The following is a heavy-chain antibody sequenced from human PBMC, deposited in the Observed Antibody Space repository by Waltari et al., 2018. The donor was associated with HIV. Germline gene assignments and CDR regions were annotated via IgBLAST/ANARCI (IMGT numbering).Heavy chain of an antibody. D-gene: IGHD1-7*01. Sequence: EVQLVESGGGLVQPGGSLGLSCAASGFTFSSYGMSWVRQATGKGLEWVANIKQDGSEKYYVDSVKGRFTISRDNAKNSLYLQMNSLRAEDTAVYYCARGDGTTRNWYFDLWGRGTLVTVYS. V-gene: IGHV3-7*01. CDR2: IKQDGSEK. CDR3: ARGDGTTRNWYFDL. J-gene: IGHJ2*01. CDR1: GFTFSSYG.